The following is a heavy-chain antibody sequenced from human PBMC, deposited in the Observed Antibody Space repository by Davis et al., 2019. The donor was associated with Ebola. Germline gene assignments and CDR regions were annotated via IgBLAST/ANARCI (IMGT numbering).Heavy chain of an antibody. J-gene: IGHJ4*02. Sequence: GESLKISCKGSGYDFTSSWIAWLRLMPGKGLEWMGIIYPGDSDTKYSPSFQGQVTISADKSISTAYLQWSSLKASDTAMYYCARSHGVRATLGFDYWGQGTLVTVSS. CDR3: ARSHGVRATLGFDY. D-gene: IGHD1-26*01. CDR2: IYPGDSDT. V-gene: IGHV5-51*01. CDR1: GYDFTSSW.